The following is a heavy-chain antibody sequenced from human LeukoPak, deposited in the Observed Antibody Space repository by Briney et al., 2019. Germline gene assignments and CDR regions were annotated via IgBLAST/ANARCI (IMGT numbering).Heavy chain of an antibody. Sequence: PSQTLSLTCTVSGGSISSGVYYWSWIRQPPGKGLEWIGYIYYSGSTYYNPSLKSRVTISVDTSKNQFSLKLNSLTAADTAVYYCATTTYYYDSGGYNLDYWGQGTLVTVSS. CDR2: IYYSGST. V-gene: IGHV4-30-4*08. D-gene: IGHD3-22*01. CDR3: ATTTYYYDSGGYNLDY. CDR1: GGSISSGVYY. J-gene: IGHJ4*02.